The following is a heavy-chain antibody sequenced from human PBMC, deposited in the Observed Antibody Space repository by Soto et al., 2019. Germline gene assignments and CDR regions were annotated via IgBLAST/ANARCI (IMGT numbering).Heavy chain of an antibody. V-gene: IGHV1-3*01. D-gene: IGHD3-3*01. J-gene: IGHJ5*02. Sequence: XSVKVSCKASGYTFTSYAMHWVRQAPGQRLEWMGWINAGNGNTKYSQKFQGRVTITRDTSASTAYMELSSLRSEDTAVYYCARPIFGTRFDHSGHGTLVTVSS. CDR1: GYTFTSYA. CDR2: INAGNGNT. CDR3: ARPIFGTRFDH.